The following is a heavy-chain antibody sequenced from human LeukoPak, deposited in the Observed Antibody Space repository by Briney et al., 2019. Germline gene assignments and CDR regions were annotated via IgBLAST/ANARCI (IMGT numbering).Heavy chain of an antibody. CDR1: VGSFTGYY. CDR3: AIRHCSSTSCPNWFDP. J-gene: IGHJ5*02. Sequence: SETLSLTCAVYVGSFTGYYWSWLRQPPGKGLEWIGEINHSGSTNYNPSLKSRVTISVDTSKNQFSLKLSSVTAADTAVYYCAIRHCSSTSCPNWFDPWGQGTLVTVSS. CDR2: INHSGST. V-gene: IGHV4-34*01. D-gene: IGHD2-2*01.